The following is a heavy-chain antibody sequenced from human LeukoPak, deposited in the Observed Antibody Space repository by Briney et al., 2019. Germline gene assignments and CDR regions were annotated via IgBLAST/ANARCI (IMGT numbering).Heavy chain of an antibody. CDR1: GGSISSGDYY. V-gene: IGHV4-30-4*02. D-gene: IGHD4-17*01. J-gene: IGHJ4*02. CDR2: MYYSGST. CDR3: ARGTVTTEYFDF. Sequence: PSETLSLTCTVSGGSISSGDYYWSWIRQPPGKGLEWIGYMYYSGSTYYNPSLKSRVTISVDTSKNQFSLNLRSVTAADTAVYYCARGTVTTEYFDFGGQETLVTVSS.